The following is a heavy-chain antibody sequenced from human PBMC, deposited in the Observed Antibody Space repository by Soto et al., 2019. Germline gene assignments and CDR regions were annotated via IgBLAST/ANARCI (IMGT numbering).Heavy chain of an antibody. V-gene: IGHV1-18*01. CDR2: ISPFNGNT. CDR1: GYPFTHYG. J-gene: IGHJ4*02. CDR3: AREHSSSWRFDY. Sequence: ASVKVSCKSSGYPFTHYGITWIRQAPGQGLEWMGWISPFNGNTNYGQTLQGRVTMTRNTSISTAYMELSSLRSEDTAVYYCAREHSSSWRFDYWGQGTLVTVSS. D-gene: IGHD6-13*01.